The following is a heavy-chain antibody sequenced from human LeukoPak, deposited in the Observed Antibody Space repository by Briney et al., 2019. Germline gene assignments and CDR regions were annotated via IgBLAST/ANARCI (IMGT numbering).Heavy chain of an antibody. D-gene: IGHD2-2*01. V-gene: IGHV1-18*01. CDR2: ISAYNGNT. J-gene: IGHJ6*02. Sequence: GASVKVSCKASGYTFTSYGIRWVRQAPGQGLEWMGWISAYNGNTNYAQKLQGRVTMTTDTSTSTAYMELRSLRSDDTAVYYCARDHIVVVPAVNGGYYYYGMDVWGQGTTVTVSS. CDR1: GYTFTSYG. CDR3: ARDHIVVVPAVNGGYYYYGMDV.